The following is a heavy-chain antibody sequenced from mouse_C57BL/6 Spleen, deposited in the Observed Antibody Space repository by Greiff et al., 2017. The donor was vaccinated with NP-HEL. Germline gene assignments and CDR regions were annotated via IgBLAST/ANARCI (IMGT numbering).Heavy chain of an antibody. Sequence: VQLQQSGAELARPGASVKMSCKASGYTFTSYTMHWVKQRPGQGLEWIGYINPSSGYTKYNQKFKDKATLTADKSSSTAYMQLSSLTSEDSAVYYCARWDGSSPAWFAYWGQGTLVTVSA. J-gene: IGHJ3*01. D-gene: IGHD1-1*01. V-gene: IGHV1-4*01. CDR2: INPSSGYT. CDR3: ARWDGSSPAWFAY. CDR1: GYTFTSYT.